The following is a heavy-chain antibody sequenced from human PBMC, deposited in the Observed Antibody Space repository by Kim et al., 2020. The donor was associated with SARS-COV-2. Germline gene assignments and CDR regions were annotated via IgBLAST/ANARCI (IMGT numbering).Heavy chain of an antibody. D-gene: IGHD2-2*01. V-gene: IGHV1-69*13. CDR2: IIPIFGTA. J-gene: IGHJ6*02. CDR1: GGTFSSYA. CDR3: ASGRRGQLLFSYYDYGMDV. Sequence: SVKVSCKASGGTFSSYAISWVRQAPGQGLEWMGGIIPIFGTANYAQKFQGRVTITADESTSTAYMELSSLRSEDTAVYYCASGRRGQLLFSYYDYGMDVGGQGTTVTVSS.